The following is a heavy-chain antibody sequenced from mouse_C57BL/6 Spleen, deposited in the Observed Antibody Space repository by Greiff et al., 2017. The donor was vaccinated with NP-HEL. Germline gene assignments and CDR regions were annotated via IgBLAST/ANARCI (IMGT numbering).Heavy chain of an antibody. D-gene: IGHD1-1*01. CDR2: INPYNGDT. J-gene: IGHJ1*03. Sequence: VQLQQSGPELVKPGDSVKISCKASGYSFTGYFMNWVMQSHGKSLEWIGRINPYNGDTFYNQKFKGKATLTVDKSSSTAHMELRSLTSEDSAVYYCARGDYGSSHWYFDVWGTGTTVTVSS. CDR3: ARGDYGSSHWYFDV. CDR1: GYSFTGYF. V-gene: IGHV1-20*01.